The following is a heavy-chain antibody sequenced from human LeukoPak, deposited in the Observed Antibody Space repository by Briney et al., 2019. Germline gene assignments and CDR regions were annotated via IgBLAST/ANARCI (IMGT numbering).Heavy chain of an antibody. CDR3: ARGKGGVPMVRGVKTTPFDY. D-gene: IGHD3-10*01. Sequence: PGGSLRLSCAASGFTFSSYSMNWVRQAPGKGLEWVSSISSSSSYIYYADSVKGRFTISRDNAKNSLYLQMNSLRAEDTAVYYCARGKGGVPMVRGVKTTPFDYWGQGTLVTVSS. CDR1: GFTFSSYS. CDR2: ISSSSSYI. J-gene: IGHJ4*02. V-gene: IGHV3-21*01.